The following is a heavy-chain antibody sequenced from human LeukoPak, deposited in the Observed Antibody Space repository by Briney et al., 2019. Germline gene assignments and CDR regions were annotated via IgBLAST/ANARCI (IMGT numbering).Heavy chain of an antibody. D-gene: IGHD6-6*01. J-gene: IGHJ3*02. Sequence: GESLKIPCKGSGYSFTSYWIGWVRQMPGKGLEWMGIIYPDDSDTRYSPSFQGQVTIPADKSISTASLKWSSLKASDTAMYYCARPQLAARLSAFDIWGQGTMITVSS. CDR1: GYSFTSYW. V-gene: IGHV5-51*01. CDR3: ARPQLAARLSAFDI. CDR2: IYPDDSDT.